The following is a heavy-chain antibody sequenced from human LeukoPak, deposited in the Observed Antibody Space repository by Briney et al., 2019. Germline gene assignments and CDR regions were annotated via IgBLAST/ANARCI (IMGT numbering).Heavy chain of an antibody. CDR1: GGTFSSYA. Sequence: GASVKVSCKASGGTFSSYAISWVRQAPGQGLEWMGGIIPIFGTANYAQKFQGRVTITADESTSTAYMELSGLRSEDTAVYYCARATFLEWDHGYFQHWGQGTLVTVSS. D-gene: IGHD1-26*01. V-gene: IGHV1-69*13. J-gene: IGHJ1*01. CDR3: ARATFLEWDHGYFQH. CDR2: IIPIFGTA.